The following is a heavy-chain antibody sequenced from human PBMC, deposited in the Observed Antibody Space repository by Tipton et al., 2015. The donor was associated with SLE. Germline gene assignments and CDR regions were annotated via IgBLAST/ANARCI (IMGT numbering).Heavy chain of an antibody. Sequence: SLRLSCAASGFTFSSYAMTWVRQAPGKGLEWVSGISGTGRATYYADSVKGRFTISRDTSKSRLYLQMNSLRAEDTAVYYCARVRSSIAAAGGYMDVWGKGTTVTVSS. V-gene: IGHV3-23*01. J-gene: IGHJ6*03. CDR1: GFTFSSYA. CDR3: ARVRSSIAAAGGYMDV. D-gene: IGHD6-13*01. CDR2: ISGTGRAT.